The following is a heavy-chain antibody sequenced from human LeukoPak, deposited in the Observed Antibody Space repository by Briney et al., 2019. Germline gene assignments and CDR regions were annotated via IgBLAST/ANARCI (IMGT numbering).Heavy chain of an antibody. CDR2: ISYDGSNK. D-gene: IGHD5-24*01. J-gene: IGHJ4*02. V-gene: IGHV3-30-3*01. CDR1: GFTFSSYA. Sequence: GGSLRLSCAASGFTFSSYAMHWVRQAPGKGLEWVAVISYDGSNKYYADSVKGRFTISRDNSKNTLYLQMNSLRAEDTAVYYCAKDITRDGSSGYYFYDWGQGTLVTVSS. CDR3: AKDITRDGSSGYYFYD.